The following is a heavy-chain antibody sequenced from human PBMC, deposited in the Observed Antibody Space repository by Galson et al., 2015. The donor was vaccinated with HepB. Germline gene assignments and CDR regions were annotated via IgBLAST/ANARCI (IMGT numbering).Heavy chain of an antibody. CDR2: IIPILGIA. D-gene: IGHD2-2*01. CDR1: GGTFSSYA. Sequence: SVKVSCKASGGTFSSYAISWVRQAPGQGLEWMGRIIPILGIANYAQKFQGRVTITADKSTSTAYMELSSLRSEDTAVYYCARGGPGSTSYMDVWGKGTTVTVSS. V-gene: IGHV1-69*04. CDR3: ARGGPGSTSYMDV. J-gene: IGHJ6*03.